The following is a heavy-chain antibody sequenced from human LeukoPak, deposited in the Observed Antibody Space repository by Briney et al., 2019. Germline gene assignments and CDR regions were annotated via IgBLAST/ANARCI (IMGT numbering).Heavy chain of an antibody. CDR3: ARYRMITFGGVIPPLSC. CDR2: ISAYNGNT. D-gene: IGHD3-16*01. V-gene: IGHV1-18*01. Sequence: GASGKVSCKAAVYTFTSYGISWVRQAPGQGLEWMGWISAYNGNTNYAQKLQGRVTMTTDTSTSTAYMELRSLRSDDTAVYYCARYRMITFGGVIPPLSCWGQGTLVTVSS. CDR1: VYTFTSYG. J-gene: IGHJ4*02.